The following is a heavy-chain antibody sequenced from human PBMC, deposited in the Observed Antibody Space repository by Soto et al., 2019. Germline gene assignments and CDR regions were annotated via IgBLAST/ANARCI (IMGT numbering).Heavy chain of an antibody. CDR2: INHSGST. Sequence: SETLSLTCAVYGGSFSGYYWSWIRQPPGKGLEWIGEINHSGSTNYNPSLKSRVTISVDTSKNQFTLKMSTVTAADTALYYCARGRRRITMIVGAFDIWGQGTMVTVSS. J-gene: IGHJ3*02. V-gene: IGHV4-34*01. CDR1: GGSFSGYY. D-gene: IGHD3-22*01. CDR3: ARGRRRITMIVGAFDI.